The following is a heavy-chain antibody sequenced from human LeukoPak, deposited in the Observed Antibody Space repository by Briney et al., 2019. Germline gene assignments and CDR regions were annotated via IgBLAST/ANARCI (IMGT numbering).Heavy chain of an antibody. CDR3: ARDHPAYSGSYPAPNFDY. Sequence: PGGSLRLSCAASGFTFSSYSMNWVRQAPGKGLEWVSSISSSSSYIYYADSVKGRFTISRDNAKNSLYLQMNSLRAEGTAVYYCARDHPAYSGSYPAPNFDYWGQGTLVTVSS. CDR2: ISSSSSYI. CDR1: GFTFSSYS. V-gene: IGHV3-21*01. J-gene: IGHJ4*02. D-gene: IGHD1-26*01.